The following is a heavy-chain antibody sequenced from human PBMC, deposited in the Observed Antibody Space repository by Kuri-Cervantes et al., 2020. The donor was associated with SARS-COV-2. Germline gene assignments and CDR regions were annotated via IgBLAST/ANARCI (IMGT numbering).Heavy chain of an antibody. CDR2: ISSSGSTI. CDR1: GFTFSDYY. V-gene: IGHV3-11*01. Sequence: GESLKISCAASGFTFSDYYMSWIRQAPGKGLEWVSYISSSGSTIYYADSAKGQSTISRDNAKNSLYLQMNSLRAEDTAVYYCARPEMVRGVDYWGQGTLVTVSS. J-gene: IGHJ4*02. D-gene: IGHD5-24*01. CDR3: ARPEMVRGVDY.